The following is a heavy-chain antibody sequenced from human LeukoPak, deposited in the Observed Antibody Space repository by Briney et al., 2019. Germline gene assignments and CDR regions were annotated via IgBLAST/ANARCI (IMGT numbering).Heavy chain of an antibody. D-gene: IGHD5-12*01. J-gene: IGHJ3*02. V-gene: IGHV1-8*02. Sequence: ASVKVSCKASGGTFSSYAISWVRQAPGQGLEWMGWMNPNSGNTGYAQKFQGRVTMTRNTSISTAYMELSSLRSEDTAVYYCARAGWISDAFDIWGQGTMVTVSS. CDR2: MNPNSGNT. CDR1: GGTFSSYA. CDR3: ARAGWISDAFDI.